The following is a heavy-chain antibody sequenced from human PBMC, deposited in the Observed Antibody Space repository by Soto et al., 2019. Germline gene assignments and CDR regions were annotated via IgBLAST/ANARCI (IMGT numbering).Heavy chain of an antibody. CDR2: TSVDNHNT. Sequence: ASVKVSCKASGYTSTTFGISWVRQAPGQGLEWLGWTSVDNHNTVYAQKFQGRVTMTTDTSTSTVYMEVRSLRSDDTAIYYCTKSIGAPGNARDYYYGMDVWGQGTTVTVSS. CDR3: TKSIGAPGNARDYYYGMDV. V-gene: IGHV1-18*04. J-gene: IGHJ6*02. D-gene: IGHD1-1*01. CDR1: GYTSTTFG.